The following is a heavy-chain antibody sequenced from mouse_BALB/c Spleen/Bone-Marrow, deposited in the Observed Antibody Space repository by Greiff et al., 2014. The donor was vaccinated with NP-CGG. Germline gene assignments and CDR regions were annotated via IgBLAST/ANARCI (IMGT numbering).Heavy chain of an antibody. Sequence: DVMLVESGGGLVQPGGSMKLSCVASGFTFSNYWMNWVRQSPEKGLEWVAEIRLKSNYYATYYAESVKGRFTISRGESKSSVFLQMNNLRPEDTGIYYCTRGGPYFDYWGQGTTLTVSS. CDR3: TRGGPYFDY. CDR2: IRLKSNYYAT. V-gene: IGHV6-6*02. J-gene: IGHJ2*01. CDR1: GFTFSNYW.